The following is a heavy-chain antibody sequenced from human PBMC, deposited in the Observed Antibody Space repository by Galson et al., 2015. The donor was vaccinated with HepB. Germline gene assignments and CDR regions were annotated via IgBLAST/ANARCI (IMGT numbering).Heavy chain of an antibody. CDR1: GGSISSYY. D-gene: IGHD5-18*01. V-gene: IGHV4-59*12. J-gene: IGHJ6*02. CDR3: ARGSGNSFGYGYYYDGMDV. CDR2: IYYSGST. Sequence: SETLSLTCTVSGGSISSYYWSWIRQPPGKGLEWIGYIYYSGSTNYNPSLKSRVTISVDTSKNQFSLKLTSVTAADTAVYYCARGSGNSFGYGYYYDGMDVWGQGTTVTVSS.